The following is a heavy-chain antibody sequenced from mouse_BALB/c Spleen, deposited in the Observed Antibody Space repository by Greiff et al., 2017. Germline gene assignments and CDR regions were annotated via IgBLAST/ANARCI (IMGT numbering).Heavy chain of an antibody. D-gene: IGHD2-4*01. V-gene: IGHV3-6*02. Sequence: EESGPGLVKPSQSLSLTCSVTGYSITSGYYWNWIRQFPGNKLEWMGYISYDGSNNYNPSLKNRISITRDTSKNQFFLKLNSVTTEDTATYYCATPIYYDPPYAMDYWGQGTSVTVSS. J-gene: IGHJ4*01. CDR1: GYSITSGYY. CDR2: ISYDGSN. CDR3: ATPIYYDPPYAMDY.